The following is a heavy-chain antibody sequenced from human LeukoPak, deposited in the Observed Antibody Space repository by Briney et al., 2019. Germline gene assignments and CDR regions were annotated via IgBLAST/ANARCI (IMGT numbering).Heavy chain of an antibody. CDR2: IKKDGSEK. Sequence: GSLRLSCAASGFTFSSYWMSWVRQAPGKGLEWVANIKKDGSEKYYVDSVKGRFTISRDNAKTSLYLQMNSLRAEDTAVYYCARHLSGITGYTYGRGIDYWGQGTLVTVSS. V-gene: IGHV3-7*01. CDR1: GFTFSSYW. D-gene: IGHD5-18*01. CDR3: ARHLSGITGYTYGRGIDY. J-gene: IGHJ4*02.